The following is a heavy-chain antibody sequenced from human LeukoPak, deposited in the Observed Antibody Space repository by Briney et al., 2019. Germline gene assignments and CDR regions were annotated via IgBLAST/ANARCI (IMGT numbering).Heavy chain of an antibody. CDR3: TREPKGRWLQFDY. Sequence: GGSLRLSCTPSGFTFGEDTMSWFRQAPGKGLEWVGFIRSKVHGGTAEYAASVKGRFTLSRDDSKNIAYLQMNSLKIEDTAVYYCTREPKGRWLQFDYWGQGTLVTVSS. J-gene: IGHJ4*02. V-gene: IGHV3-49*03. CDR2: IRSKVHGGTA. D-gene: IGHD5-24*01. CDR1: GFTFGEDT.